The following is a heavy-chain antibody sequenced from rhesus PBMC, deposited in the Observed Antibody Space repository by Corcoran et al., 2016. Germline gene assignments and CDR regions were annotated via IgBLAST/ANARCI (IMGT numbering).Heavy chain of an antibody. V-gene: IGHV4S7*01. CDR2: IYGSSGST. D-gene: IGHD5-12*01. CDR3: ARDFYSFSFDF. Sequence: QVQLQESGPGLVKPSETLSLTCAVSGGSISASYYWNGLRQPPGKGLEWIGNIYGSSGSTYYNPSLRTRVTISKDTSKNQFSLKLSSVTAADTAVYYCARDFYSFSFDFWGQGVLVTVSS. CDR1: GGSISASYY. J-gene: IGHJ4*01.